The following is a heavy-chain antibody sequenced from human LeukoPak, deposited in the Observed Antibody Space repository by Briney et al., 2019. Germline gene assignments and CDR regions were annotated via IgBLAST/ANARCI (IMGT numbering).Heavy chain of an antibody. Sequence: PGGSLRLSCAASGFTFSSYWMSWVRQAPGKGLEWVANIKQDGSEKYYVDSVKGRFCISRDNAKNSLYLQMNSLRAEDTAVYYCARLNWNFESYMDVWGKGTTVTVSS. CDR2: IKQDGSEK. J-gene: IGHJ6*03. D-gene: IGHD1-7*01. V-gene: IGHV3-7*01. CDR1: GFTFSSYW. CDR3: ARLNWNFESYMDV.